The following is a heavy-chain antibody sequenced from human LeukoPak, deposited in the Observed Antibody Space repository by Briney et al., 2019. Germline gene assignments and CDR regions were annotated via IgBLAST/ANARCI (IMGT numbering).Heavy chain of an antibody. V-gene: IGHV1-18*01. CDR2: ISAYNGNT. Sequence: ASVKVSCKASGYTFTSYGINWVRQAPGQGLEWMGWISAYNGNTNYAQKLQGRVTMTTDTSTSTAYMELRSLRSDDTAVYYCARGHYVQPYDASDIWGQGTMVTVSP. D-gene: IGHD3-10*02. J-gene: IGHJ3*02. CDR3: ARGHYVQPYDASDI. CDR1: GYTFTSYG.